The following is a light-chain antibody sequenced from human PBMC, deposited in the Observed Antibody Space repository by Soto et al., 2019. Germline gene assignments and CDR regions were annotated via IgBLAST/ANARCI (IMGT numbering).Light chain of an antibody. V-gene: IGLV6-57*04. CDR3: QSYDSSNHPHVV. J-gene: IGLJ2*01. CDR1: SGSIASNY. Sequence: NFMLTQPHSVSESPGKTVTISCTRSSGSIASNYVQWYQQRPGSAPTTVIYEDNQRPSGVPDRFSGSIDSSSNSASLTISGLKTEDEADYYCQSYDSSNHPHVVFGGGTKLTVL. CDR2: EDN.